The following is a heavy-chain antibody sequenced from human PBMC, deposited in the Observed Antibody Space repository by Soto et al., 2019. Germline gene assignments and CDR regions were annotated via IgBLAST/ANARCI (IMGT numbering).Heavy chain of an antibody. V-gene: IGHV3-33*01. CDR1: GFNFRNYG. Sequence: QVQLIESGGGVVQPGRSLRLSCAASGFNFRNYGMHWLRQAPGKGLEWAAVIWSDGSNKYYGDSVKGRFSISRDNSKNTLYLEMNSLRVEDTAVYYCARGRRNPPSVYYYFDVDVWGKGVTVTVSS. J-gene: IGHJ6*04. CDR2: IWSDGSNK. CDR3: ARGRRNPPSVYYYFDVDV. D-gene: IGHD1-1*01.